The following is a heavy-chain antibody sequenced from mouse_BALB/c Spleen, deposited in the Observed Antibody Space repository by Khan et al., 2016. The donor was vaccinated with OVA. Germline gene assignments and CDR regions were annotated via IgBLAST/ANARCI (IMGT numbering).Heavy chain of an antibody. CDR2: ISYSGST. V-gene: IGHV3-2*02. CDR1: GYSITSGYG. D-gene: IGHD1-2*01. J-gene: IGHJ2*01. CDR3: ARTARIKY. Sequence: EVKLLESGPGLVKPSQSLSLTCTVTGYSITSGYGWNWIRQFPGNKPEWMGYISYSGSTNYNPSLKSRISITRDTSKNQFFLQLNSVTTEDIATYYCARTARIKYWGQGTTLTVSS.